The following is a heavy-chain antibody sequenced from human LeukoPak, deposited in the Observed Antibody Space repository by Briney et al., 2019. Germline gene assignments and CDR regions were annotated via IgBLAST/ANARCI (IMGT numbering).Heavy chain of an antibody. CDR2: LYYSGST. CDR1: GGSISSYY. CDR3: AREGSSDYFDY. V-gene: IGHV4-59*01. Sequence: SETLSLTCTVSGGSISSYYWSWIRQPPGKGLEWIGYLYYSGSTNYNPSLKSRVTISVDTSKNQFSLKLNSVTAADTAVYYCAREGSSDYFDYWGQGTLVTVSS. D-gene: IGHD1-26*01. J-gene: IGHJ4*02.